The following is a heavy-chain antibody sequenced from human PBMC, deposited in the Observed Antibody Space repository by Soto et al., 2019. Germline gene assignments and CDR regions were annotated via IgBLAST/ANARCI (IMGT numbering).Heavy chain of an antibody. CDR3: AKGVPLDY. CDR2: ISGSGAST. Sequence: LRLSCAASGFSFSSYALMWVRQAPGKGLEWVSAISGSGASTHDADSVKGRFTISRDNSKDTVYLQMNRLSPEDTAVYYCAKGVPLDYWGQGILVTVSS. CDR1: GFSFSSYA. V-gene: IGHV3-23*01. D-gene: IGHD3-10*01. J-gene: IGHJ4*02.